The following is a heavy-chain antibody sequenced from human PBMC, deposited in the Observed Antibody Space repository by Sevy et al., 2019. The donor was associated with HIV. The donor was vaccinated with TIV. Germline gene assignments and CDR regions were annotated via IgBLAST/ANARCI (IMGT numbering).Heavy chain of an antibody. CDR1: GFTFSSYA. CDR2: ISYDGSNK. D-gene: IGHD5-18*01. V-gene: IGHV3-30-3*01. Sequence: GGSLRLSCAASGFTFSSYAMHWVRQAPGKGLEWVAVISYDGSNKYYADSVKGRFTISRDNSKNTLYLQMNSLRAEDTAVYYWARDGRGYSYCHYYYYYYYMDVWGKGTTVTVSS. J-gene: IGHJ6*03. CDR3: ARDGRGYSYCHYYYYYYYMDV.